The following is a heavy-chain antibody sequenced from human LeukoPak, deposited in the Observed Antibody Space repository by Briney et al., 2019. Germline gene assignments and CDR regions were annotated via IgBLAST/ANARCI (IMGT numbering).Heavy chain of an antibody. CDR1: GFTFSNAW. CDR2: IKTKTDGDRT. D-gene: IGHD4-23*01. CDR3: ARRTVVAREDY. V-gene: IGHV3-15*01. Sequence: GGSLRLSCVVSGFTFSNAWMSWIRQAPGKGLEWVGRIKTKTDGDRTDYAAPVEGRFTISRDDSKNTLSLQMNSLGAEDTAVYYCARRTVVAREDYWGQGTLVTVSS. J-gene: IGHJ4*02.